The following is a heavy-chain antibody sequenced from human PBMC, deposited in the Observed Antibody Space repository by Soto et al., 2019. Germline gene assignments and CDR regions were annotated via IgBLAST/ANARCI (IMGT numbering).Heavy chain of an antibody. CDR3: AKHLLGYSSSSDNFDY. V-gene: IGHV3-23*01. J-gene: IGHJ4*02. D-gene: IGHD6-13*01. CDR2: ISGSGGSI. Sequence: TGGSLRLSCAASGFTFSSYAMSWVRQAPGKGLEWVSAISGSGGSIYYADSVEGRFTISRDNSKNTLYLQMNSLRAEDTAVYYCAKHLLGYSSSSDNFDYWGQGTLVTVSS. CDR1: GFTFSSYA.